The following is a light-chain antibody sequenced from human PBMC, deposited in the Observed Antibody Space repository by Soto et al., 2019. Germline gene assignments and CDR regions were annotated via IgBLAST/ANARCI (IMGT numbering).Light chain of an antibody. V-gene: IGLV2-14*03. Sequence: QSVLTQPASVSGSPGQSIAISCTGTSSDVGGYNYVSWYQQHPGKAPKLMIYDVSNRPSGVSNGFSGSKSGNTASLTISGLQAEDEADYYCCSYTSSSTYVFGTGTELTVL. CDR2: DVS. CDR3: CSYTSSSTYV. J-gene: IGLJ1*01. CDR1: SSDVGGYNY.